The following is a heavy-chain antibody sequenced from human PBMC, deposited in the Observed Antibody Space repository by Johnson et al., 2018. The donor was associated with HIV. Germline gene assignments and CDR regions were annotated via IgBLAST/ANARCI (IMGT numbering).Heavy chain of an antibody. J-gene: IGHJ3*02. CDR1: GFTFSDHA. CDR3: AGYSSSWYGAFDI. V-gene: IGHV3-30-3*01. D-gene: IGHD6-13*01. Sequence: QVPLVESGGGVVQPGRSLRLSCAASGFTFSDHAMHWVRQAPGKGLEWVAVISYDGSSKYYADSVKGRFTISRDNSKNTLYLQMNSLRAEDTALYYCAGYSSSWYGAFDIWGQGTMVTVSS. CDR2: ISYDGSSK.